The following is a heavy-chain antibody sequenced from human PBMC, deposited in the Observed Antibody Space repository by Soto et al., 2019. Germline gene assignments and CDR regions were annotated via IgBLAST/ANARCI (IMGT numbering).Heavy chain of an antibody. V-gene: IGHV3-72*01. D-gene: IGHD2-21*01. CDR2: SRSRAYTYTT. J-gene: IGHJ4*02. CDR3: ARGGYCGGGACFSGSIRTF. CDR1: GLSVSDHY. Sequence: EGQLVESGGGLVQPGGSLTLSCAASGLSVSDHYMDWVRQAPGKGLEWVGRSRSRAYTYTTEYAASVRGRFSISRDESKNTLHLQMNSVQPEDTAVYFCARGGYCGGGACFSGSIRTFWGQGSLVSVSS.